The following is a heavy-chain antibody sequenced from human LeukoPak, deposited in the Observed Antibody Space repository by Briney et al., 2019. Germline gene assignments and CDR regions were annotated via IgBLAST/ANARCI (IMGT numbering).Heavy chain of an antibody. V-gene: IGHV3-23*01. CDR2: IGGSGGGT. CDR3: AKDLYGSYAMDV. CDR1: GFTFSNYA. Sequence: PGGSLGLSCAASGFTFSNYAMSWVRQAPGKGLEWVSDIGGSGGGTYYADSVKGRFTISRDSFKNTLYLQMNSLTPEDTALYYCAKDLYGSYAMDVWGQGTTVTVSS. J-gene: IGHJ6*02. D-gene: IGHD4-17*01.